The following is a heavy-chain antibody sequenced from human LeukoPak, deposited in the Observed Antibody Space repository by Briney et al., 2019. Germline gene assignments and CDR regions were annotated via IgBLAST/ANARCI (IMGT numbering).Heavy chain of an antibody. V-gene: IGHV3-21*01. CDR2: ISNSGTYI. D-gene: IGHD1-26*01. Sequence: GPLRLSCAASGSTFSSYNMNWVRQAPGKGLGWVSSISNSGTYIYYADSMKGRFTISRDNAKNSLHLQMNSLKVEDTAVYYCARDRIVGATIDYWGQGTLVTVSS. CDR1: GSTFSSYN. J-gene: IGHJ4*02. CDR3: ARDRIVGATIDY.